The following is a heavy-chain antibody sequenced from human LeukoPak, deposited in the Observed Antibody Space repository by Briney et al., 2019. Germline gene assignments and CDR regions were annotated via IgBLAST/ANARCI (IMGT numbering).Heavy chain of an antibody. J-gene: IGHJ6*03. CDR1: GGTFSSYA. CDR3: ARAYDFWSGYYPQTPLYYYYYYMDV. Sequence: SVKVSCKASGGTFSSYAISWVRQAPGQGLEWMGGIIPIFGTANYAQKFQGRVTITADESTSTAYMELSSLRSEDTAVYYCARAYDFWSGYYPQTPLYYYYYYMDVWGKGTTVTVSS. V-gene: IGHV1-69*01. D-gene: IGHD3-3*01. CDR2: IIPIFGTA.